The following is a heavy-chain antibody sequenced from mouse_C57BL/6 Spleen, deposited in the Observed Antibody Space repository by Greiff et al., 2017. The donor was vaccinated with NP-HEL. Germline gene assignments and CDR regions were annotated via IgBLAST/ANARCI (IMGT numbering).Heavy chain of an antibody. J-gene: IGHJ4*01. V-gene: IGHV1-53*01. Sequence: QVQLQQPGTELVKPGASVKLSCKASGYTFTSYWMHWVKQRPGQGLEWIGNINPSNGGTNYNEKFKSKATLTVDKSSSTAYMQLSSLTSEDSAVYYWARPATVVPTDYAMDYWGQGTSVTVSS. D-gene: IGHD1-1*01. CDR3: ARPATVVPTDYAMDY. CDR1: GYTFTSYW. CDR2: INPSNGGT.